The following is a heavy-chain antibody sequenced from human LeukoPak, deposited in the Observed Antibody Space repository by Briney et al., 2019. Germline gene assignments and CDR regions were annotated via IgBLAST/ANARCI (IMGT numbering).Heavy chain of an antibody. CDR2: INPNSGGT. J-gene: IGHJ4*02. Sequence: ASVTVSCKVSGYTLTELSMHWVRQAPGQGLEWMGRINPNSGGTNYAQKFQGRVTMTRDTSISTAYMELSRLRSDDTAVYYCARDPGVTMVRGDDYWGQGTLVTVSS. CDR1: GYTLTELS. V-gene: IGHV1-2*06. D-gene: IGHD3-10*01. CDR3: ARDPGVTMVRGDDY.